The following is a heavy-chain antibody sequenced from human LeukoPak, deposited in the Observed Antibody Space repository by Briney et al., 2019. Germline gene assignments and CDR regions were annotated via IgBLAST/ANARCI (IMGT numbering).Heavy chain of an antibody. CDR3: ARKPLSGGYGGTIDY. V-gene: IGHV3-74*01. CDR2: INNDGVST. J-gene: IGHJ4*02. CDR1: GGSISSGSYY. D-gene: IGHD5-12*01. Sequence: LSLTCTVPGGSISSGSYYWGWIRQPAGKGLEWLSRINNDGVSTSYADSVKGRFTISRDNAKNTLYLRMNSLRAEDTAIYYCARKPLSGGYGGTIDYWGQGTLVTVSS.